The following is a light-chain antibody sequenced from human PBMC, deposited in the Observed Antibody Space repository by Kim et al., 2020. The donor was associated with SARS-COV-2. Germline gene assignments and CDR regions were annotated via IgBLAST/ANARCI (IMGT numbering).Light chain of an antibody. CDR3: QQYSSVPYT. V-gene: IGKV1-5*01. CDR1: QSVSNS. J-gene: IGKJ2*01. Sequence: DIQMTQSPSTLSASVGDRVTIACRASQSVSNSLAWYQQKPGKAPELLIYDAYSLESGVPVRFDGSGSGTQFSLTITSLQPGDSATYYCQQYSSVPYTFGPGTKLEI. CDR2: DAY.